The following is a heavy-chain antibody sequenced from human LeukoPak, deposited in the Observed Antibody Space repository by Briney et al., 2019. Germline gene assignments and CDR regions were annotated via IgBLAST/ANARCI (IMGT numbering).Heavy chain of an antibody. CDR1: GGSISSYQ. Sequence: SETLSLTCSVSGGSISSYQWSWIRQPPGKGLEWIGYIYYSGSTNYNPSLKSRVTISADTSKNQFSLNLSSVTAADTAVYYCARGGGYSGYDFGYWGQGTLVTVSS. CDR3: ARGGGYSGYDFGY. V-gene: IGHV4-59*01. J-gene: IGHJ4*02. D-gene: IGHD5-12*01. CDR2: IYYSGST.